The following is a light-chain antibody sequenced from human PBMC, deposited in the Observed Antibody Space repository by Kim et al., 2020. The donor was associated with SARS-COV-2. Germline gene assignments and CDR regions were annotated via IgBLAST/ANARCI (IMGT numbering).Light chain of an antibody. Sequence: QAVVTQEPSLTVSPGGTVTLTCGASTGAVTSGHYPYWFQQKPGQAPRTLIYDTSNKHSWTPARFSGSLLGGKAALTLSGAQPEDEAEYYFLLSYCGARVGFGGGTQLTVL. CDR1: TGAVTSGHY. CDR2: DTS. J-gene: IGLJ2*01. V-gene: IGLV7-46*01. CDR3: LLSYCGARVG.